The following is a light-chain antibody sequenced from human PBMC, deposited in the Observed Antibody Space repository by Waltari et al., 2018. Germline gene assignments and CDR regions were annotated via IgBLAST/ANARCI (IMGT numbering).Light chain of an antibody. CDR2: WAS. Sequence: DIVMTQSPDSLAMSLGERATINCKSSQSVLYSANNKNYLAWYKQKPGQPPNLLIYWASTRESVVPSRFSGSGSGTEFTLTISSLQAEDVAVYYCQQYYTTPYTFGQGTKLEIK. V-gene: IGKV4-1*01. J-gene: IGKJ2*01. CDR1: QSVLYSANNKNY. CDR3: QQYYTTPYT.